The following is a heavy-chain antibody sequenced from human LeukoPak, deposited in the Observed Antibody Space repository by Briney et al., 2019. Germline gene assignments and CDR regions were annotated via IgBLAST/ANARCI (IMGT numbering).Heavy chain of an antibody. CDR2: IYGSGST. V-gene: IGHV4-59*01. CDR3: ARAIPLLRLDY. J-gene: IGHJ4*02. Sequence: SETLSLTCTVSGDSISSNFWSWIRQSPGKGLEWIGYIYGSGSTSYNPSLKSRVTISEDTSKNQFSLKLSSVTAADTAVYYCARAIPLLRLDYWGQGALVTVSS. D-gene: IGHD3-3*01. CDR1: GDSISSNF.